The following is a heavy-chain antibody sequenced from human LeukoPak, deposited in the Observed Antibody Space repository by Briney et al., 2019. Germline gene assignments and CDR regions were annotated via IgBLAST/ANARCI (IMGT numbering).Heavy chain of an antibody. CDR2: ISSSGSTI. V-gene: IGHV3-48*03. D-gene: IGHD3-22*01. CDR1: GFTFSSYE. Sequence: PGGSLRLSCAASGFTFSSYEMNWVRQAPRKGLEWVSYISSSGSTIYYADSVKGRFTISRDNAKNSLYLQMNSLRAEDTAVYYCARDSFLTTMIVVPRPLDYWGQGTLVTVSS. CDR3: ARDSFLTTMIVVPRPLDY. J-gene: IGHJ4*02.